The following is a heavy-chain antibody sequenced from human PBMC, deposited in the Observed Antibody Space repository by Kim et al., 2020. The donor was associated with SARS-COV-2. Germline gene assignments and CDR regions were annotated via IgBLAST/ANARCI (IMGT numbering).Heavy chain of an antibody. CDR3: AGDNIAARIFDY. V-gene: IGHV4-31*02. D-gene: IGHD6-6*01. Sequence: YNNRPLRSRITISEDTSKNRFSLKLSSVTAADTAVYYCAGDNIAARIFDYWGQGSLVTVSS. J-gene: IGHJ4*02.